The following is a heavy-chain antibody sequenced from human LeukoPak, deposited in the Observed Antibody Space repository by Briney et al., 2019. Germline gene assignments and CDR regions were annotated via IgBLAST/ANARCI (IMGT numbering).Heavy chain of an antibody. Sequence: PGGSLRLSCASSGFTFSSYAMSSLRQAPGKGLEWVSAISGSGGSTYYADSGKGRFTISKDNSKNTLYLQMNSLRAEDTAVYYCAKVIAVAGIAFDYWGQGTLVTVSS. CDR2: ISGSGGST. CDR3: AKVIAVAGIAFDY. D-gene: IGHD6-19*01. J-gene: IGHJ4*02. CDR1: GFTFSSYA. V-gene: IGHV3-23*01.